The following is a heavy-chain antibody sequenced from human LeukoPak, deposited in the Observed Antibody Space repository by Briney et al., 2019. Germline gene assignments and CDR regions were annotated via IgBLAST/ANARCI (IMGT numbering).Heavy chain of an antibody. D-gene: IGHD1-26*01. CDR3: ARDPGVVGAANDY. V-gene: IGHV3-21*01. J-gene: IGHJ4*02. CDR1: GFTFSSYS. CDR2: ISSSSSYI. Sequence: KSGGSLRLSCAASGFTFSSYSMNWVRQAPGKGLEWVSSISSSSSYIYYADSVKGRFTISRDNAKNSLYLQMNSPRAEDTAVYYCARDPGVVGAANDYWGQGTLVTVSS.